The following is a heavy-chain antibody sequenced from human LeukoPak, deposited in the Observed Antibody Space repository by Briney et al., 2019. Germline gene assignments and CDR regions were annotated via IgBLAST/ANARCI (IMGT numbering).Heavy chain of an antibody. CDR2: INHSGST. CDR3: ARGENSGSSLAFDI. V-gene: IGHV4-34*01. D-gene: IGHD1-26*01. CDR1: GGSFSGYY. J-gene: IGHJ3*02. Sequence: PSETLSLTCAVYGGSFSGYYWSWIRQPPGKGLEWIGEINHSGSTNYNPSLKSRVTISVDTSKNQFSLKLSSVTAADTAVYYCARGENSGSSLAFDIWGQGTMVTVSS.